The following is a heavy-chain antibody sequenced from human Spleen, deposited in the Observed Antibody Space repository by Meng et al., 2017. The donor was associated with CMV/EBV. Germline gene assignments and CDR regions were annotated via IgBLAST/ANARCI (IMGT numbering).Heavy chain of an antibody. Sequence: GGSLRLSCAVSRFTFSDYLMNWVRQVPGKGLEWVSSISSGNTIFIADSVRGRFTFSRYNAKNSLYLQMNSLRAEDTAVYYCAREGGWDQTDYWGQGTLVTVSS. CDR1: RFTFSDYL. V-gene: IGHV3-69-1*01. J-gene: IGHJ4*02. D-gene: IGHD1-26*01. CDR3: AREGGWDQTDY. CDR2: ISSGNTI.